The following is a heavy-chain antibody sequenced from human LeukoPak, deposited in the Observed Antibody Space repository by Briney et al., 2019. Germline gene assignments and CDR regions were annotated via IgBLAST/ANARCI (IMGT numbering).Heavy chain of an antibody. J-gene: IGHJ4*02. CDR3: ASWGYSGYDYHRYFDY. Sequence: PGGSLRLSCAASGFTFSSYSMNWVRQAPGKGLEWVSYISSSSSTIYYADSVKGRFTISRDNAKNSLYLQMNSLRAEDTAVYYCASWGYSGYDYHRYFDYWGQGTLVTVSS. CDR2: ISSSSSTI. V-gene: IGHV3-48*01. D-gene: IGHD5-12*01. CDR1: GFTFSSYS.